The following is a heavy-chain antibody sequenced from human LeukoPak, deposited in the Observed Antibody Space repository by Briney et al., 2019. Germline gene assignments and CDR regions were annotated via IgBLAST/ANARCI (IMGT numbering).Heavy chain of an antibody. D-gene: IGHD3-16*02. CDR3: ARFHDYVCGSYRDYFDY. V-gene: IGHV4-61*01. J-gene: IGHJ4*02. CDR1: GVSVRSGSYY. CDR2: IYYSGSN. Sequence: SETLSLTCTVSGVSVRSGSYYWSWIRQPRGKGLEGIGYIYYSGSNNYNPSLNSRVTISVDTSKNQFSLKLSSVTAADTAVYYCARFHDYVCGSYRDYFDYWGQGTLFTVSS.